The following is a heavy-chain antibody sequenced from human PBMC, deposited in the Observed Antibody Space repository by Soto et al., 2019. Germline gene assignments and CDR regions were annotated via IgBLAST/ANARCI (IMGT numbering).Heavy chain of an antibody. D-gene: IGHD5-12*01. CDR2: IFSSGST. Sequence: SETLSLTCTVSGGSINTFYWSWVWQPAGKGLEWIGRIFSSGSTSFNPSLESRVAMSVDTSKNHFSLNLSSVTAADMAVYYCAREGSYSAYNFAHGIQLWSFDFWGQGALDTVSS. V-gene: IGHV4-4*07. J-gene: IGHJ4*02. CDR3: AREGSYSAYNFAHGIQLWSFDF. CDR1: GGSINTFY.